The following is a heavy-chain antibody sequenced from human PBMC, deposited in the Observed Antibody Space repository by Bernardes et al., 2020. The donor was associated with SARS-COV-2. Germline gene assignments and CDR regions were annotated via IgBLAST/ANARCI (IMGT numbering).Heavy chain of an antibody. CDR1: GYTFTGYF. Sequence: ASVKVSCKASGYTFTGYFIHWVRQAPGQRLEWMGWINPNTGGTNYVQKFQGRVTMTRDTSITTAYMELSRLGSDDTAINYCARTRTTISTTGIPVDYWGQRTLITV. D-gene: IGHD2-21*02. CDR3: ARTRTTISTTGIPVDY. V-gene: IGHV1-2*02. CDR2: INPNTGGT. J-gene: IGHJ4*02.